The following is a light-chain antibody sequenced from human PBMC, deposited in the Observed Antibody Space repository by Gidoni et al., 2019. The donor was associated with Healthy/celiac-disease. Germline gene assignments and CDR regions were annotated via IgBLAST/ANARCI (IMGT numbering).Light chain of an antibody. Sequence: QAGLTQPPSVSKGLRQTATLTCTGNSNNVGNQGAAWLQQHQGHPPKLLSSRNNNRPSGISERFSASRSGNTASLTITGLQPEDEADYSCAAWDSSLSAVVFGGGTKLTVL. V-gene: IGLV10-54*04. J-gene: IGLJ2*01. CDR2: RNN. CDR3: AAWDSSLSAVV. CDR1: SNNVGNQG.